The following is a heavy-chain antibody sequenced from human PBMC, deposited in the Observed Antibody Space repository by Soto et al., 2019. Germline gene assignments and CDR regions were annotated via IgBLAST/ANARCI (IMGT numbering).Heavy chain of an antibody. J-gene: IGHJ4*02. CDR3: ARVLYGSLDY. CDR1: GFTVSSYW. V-gene: IGHV3-7*04. CDR2: IKQDGSEK. Sequence: GWSLRLSCAASGFTVSSYWMSWVRQAPGKGLEWVANIKQDGSEKYYVDSVKGRFTRSRDNAKNSLYLQMNSLRAEDTAVYYCARVLYGSLDYWGQGTLVTGSS. D-gene: IGHD4-17*01.